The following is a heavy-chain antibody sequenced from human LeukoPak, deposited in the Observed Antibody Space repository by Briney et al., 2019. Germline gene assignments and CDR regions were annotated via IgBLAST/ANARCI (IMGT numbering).Heavy chain of an antibody. CDR2: ISGSGDNT. V-gene: IGHV3-23*01. D-gene: IGHD3-22*01. J-gene: IGHJ4*02. CDR1: GFTFSSYA. CDR3: AKGCYYDSSGSFYFDY. Sequence: GGSLRLSCAASGFTFSSYAMSWVRQAPGKGLEWVSGISGSGDNTYYADSVKGRFTISRDNSKNTLYVQVNSLGTEDTAAYYCAKGCYYDSSGSFYFDYWGQGTLVTVSS.